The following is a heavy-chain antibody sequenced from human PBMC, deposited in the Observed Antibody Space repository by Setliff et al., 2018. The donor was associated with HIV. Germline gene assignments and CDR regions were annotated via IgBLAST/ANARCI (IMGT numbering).Heavy chain of an antibody. D-gene: IGHD6-13*01. V-gene: IGHV3-21*01. Sequence: PGGFLRLSCAASGFTFSSYAMSWVRQAPGKGLEWVSSISSSSSYIYYADSVKGRFTISRDNAKNTLYLQMNSLRAEDTAMYYCARVMMDHSSPYDYWGQGTLVTVSS. CDR2: ISSSSSYI. CDR1: GFTFSSYA. CDR3: ARVMMDHSSPYDY. J-gene: IGHJ4*02.